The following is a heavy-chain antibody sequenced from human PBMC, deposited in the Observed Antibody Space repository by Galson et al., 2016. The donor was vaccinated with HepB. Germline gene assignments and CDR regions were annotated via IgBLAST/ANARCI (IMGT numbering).Heavy chain of an antibody. CDR2: IHSSGDT. CDR1: AGSILSSSYY. Sequence: SETLSLTCTVSAGSILSSSYYWGWIRQTPGKRLEWIGTIHSSGDTYNNPSLKNRVTMSADTSKNQFSLKLTSVTAADTAVYYCARRLGRDVANYHYYSLDVWGQGTTVTVSS. V-gene: IGHV4-39*07. CDR3: ARRLGRDVANYHYYSLDV. D-gene: IGHD3-16*01. J-gene: IGHJ6*02.